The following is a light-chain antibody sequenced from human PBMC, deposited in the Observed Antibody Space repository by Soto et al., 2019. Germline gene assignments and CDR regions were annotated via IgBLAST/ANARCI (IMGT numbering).Light chain of an antibody. CDR3: QQYNSWPLT. V-gene: IGKV1-9*01. CDR1: QDISSY. Sequence: IQLTQSPSSLSASVGDRVTITCRASQDISSYLGWYQQKPGKAPKLLIYAASTLQSGVPSRFSGSGSGTDFTLTINSLQPEDFAVYYCQQYNSWPLTFGGGTKVEIK. CDR2: AAS. J-gene: IGKJ4*01.